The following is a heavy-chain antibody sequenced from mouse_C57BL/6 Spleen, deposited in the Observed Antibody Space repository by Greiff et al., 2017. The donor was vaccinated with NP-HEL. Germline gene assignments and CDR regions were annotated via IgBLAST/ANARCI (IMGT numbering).Heavy chain of an antibody. CDR3: ARNYGSSYAGFFDY. V-gene: IGHV1-42*01. CDR1: GYSFTGYY. J-gene: IGHJ2*01. CDR2: INPSTGGT. D-gene: IGHD1-1*01. Sequence: EVQLQQSGPELVKPGASVKISCKASGYSFTGYYMNWVKQSPEKSLEWIGEINPSTGGTTYNQKFKAKATLTVDKSSSTAYMQLKSLTSEDSAVYYCARNYGSSYAGFFDYWGQGTTLTVSS.